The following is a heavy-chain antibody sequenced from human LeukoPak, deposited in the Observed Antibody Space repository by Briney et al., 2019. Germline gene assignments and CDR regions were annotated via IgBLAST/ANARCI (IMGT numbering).Heavy chain of an antibody. D-gene: IGHD3-22*01. J-gene: IGHJ4*02. CDR2: IIPIFRTA. CDR1: GGTFSSYS. Sequence: ASVKVSCKASGGTFSSYSLSWVRQAPGQGLEWMGGIIPIFRTANYAQKFQGRVTITTDEFTNTAYMQLSTLRSEDTAVYYCAKGFFNTSGYAPFDYWGQGALVTVSS. CDR3: AKGFFNTSGYAPFDY. V-gene: IGHV1-69*05.